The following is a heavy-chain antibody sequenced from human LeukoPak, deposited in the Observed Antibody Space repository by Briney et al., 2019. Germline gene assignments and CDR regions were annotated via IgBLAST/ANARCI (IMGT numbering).Heavy chain of an antibody. CDR3: ARISSGWCFTF. Sequence: GESLKISCNGSGYNFNTYWIGWVRQMPGKGLEWMGIIYPDDSDARYSPSFQGQVTISADKSISTAFLQWSSLKASDTATYYCARISSGWCFTFWGQGPLVTVSS. J-gene: IGHJ4*02. V-gene: IGHV5-51*01. CDR2: IYPDDSDA. CDR1: GYNFNTYW. D-gene: IGHD6-19*01.